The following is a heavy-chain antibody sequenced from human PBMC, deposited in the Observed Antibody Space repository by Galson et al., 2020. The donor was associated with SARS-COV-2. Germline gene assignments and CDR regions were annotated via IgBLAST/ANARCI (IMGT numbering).Heavy chain of an antibody. CDR2: IFYSGFT. CDR3: ASGLGGDY. D-gene: IGHD1-26*01. J-gene: IGHJ4*02. CDR1: AGSITSDDSY. V-gene: IGHV4-31*03. Sequence: SETLSLTCTVSAGSITSDDSYWSWIRQHPGKGLEWTGYIFYSGFTYYNPSLRSRLTMSLDTSKNQFSLKLNAVTAADTAVYYCASGLGGDYWGQGTLVTVSS.